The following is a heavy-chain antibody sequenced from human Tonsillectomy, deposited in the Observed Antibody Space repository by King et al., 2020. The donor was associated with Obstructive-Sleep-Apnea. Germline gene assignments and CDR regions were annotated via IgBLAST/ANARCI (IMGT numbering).Heavy chain of an antibody. Sequence: QLQESGPGLVEPSETLSLTCTVSYGSTSSASYYWDLIRQPRGRGLGWIGSVYFSGGTYYNPSLTSRVTISVDTSKNQFSLKMTSVTAADTAVYYCATRGGSGWYGAWGQGTLVTVSS. D-gene: IGHD6-19*01. CDR1: YGSTSSASYY. V-gene: IGHV4-39*01. CDR3: ATRGGSGWYGA. J-gene: IGHJ4*02. CDR2: VYFSGGT.